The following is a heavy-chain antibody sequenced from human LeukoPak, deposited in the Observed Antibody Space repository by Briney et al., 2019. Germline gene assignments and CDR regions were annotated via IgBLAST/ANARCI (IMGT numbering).Heavy chain of an antibody. Sequence: GGSLRLSCAASGFTFSSHGMHWVRQAPGKGLEWVAFIQYDGSNRKYADAVKGRFTISRDNSKNTLYLQMNSLRAEDTAVYYCAAEGRIAAEVAFDIWGQGTMVTVSS. J-gene: IGHJ3*02. D-gene: IGHD6-13*01. CDR3: AAEGRIAAEVAFDI. CDR1: GFTFSSHG. V-gene: IGHV3-30*02. CDR2: IQYDGSNR.